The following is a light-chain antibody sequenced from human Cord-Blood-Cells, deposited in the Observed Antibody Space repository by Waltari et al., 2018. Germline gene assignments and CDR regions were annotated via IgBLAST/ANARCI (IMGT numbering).Light chain of an antibody. Sequence: QSALTQPASVSGSPGQPITISCSGSSSDVRRYNLVSWYQQHPSKAPKLMLYEGSKRPSGVSNRFSGSKSGNTASLTISGLQAEDEADYYCCSYAGSSTWVFGGGTKRTVL. V-gene: IGLV2-23*01. CDR3: CSYAGSSTWV. J-gene: IGLJ3*02. CDR1: SSDVRRYNL. CDR2: EGS.